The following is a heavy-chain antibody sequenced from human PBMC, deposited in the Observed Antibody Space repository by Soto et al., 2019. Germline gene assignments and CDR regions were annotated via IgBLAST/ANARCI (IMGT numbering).Heavy chain of an antibody. CDR2: ITWNSGHI. CDR1: GFNFDDSA. Sequence: AGGSLRLSCVASGFNFDDSAMNWVRQVPGKGLEWVSGITWNSGHILYADSVKGRFTISRDNAKKSLYLELNSLRPEDTAVYYCVRAIAAADSAWGQGTLVTVCS. D-gene: IGHD6-13*01. CDR3: VRAIAAADSA. J-gene: IGHJ1*01. V-gene: IGHV3-9*01.